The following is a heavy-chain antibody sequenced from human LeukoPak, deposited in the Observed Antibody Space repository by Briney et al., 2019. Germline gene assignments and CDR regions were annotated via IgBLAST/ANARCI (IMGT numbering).Heavy chain of an antibody. CDR1: GGSISSYY. CDR2: IYYSGST. Sequence: SETLSLTCTVSGGSISSYYWSWIRQPPGKGLEWIGYIYYSGSTYYNPSLKSRVTISVDTSKNQFSLKLSSVTAADTAVYYCARQMRRGGGNWIDPWGQGTLVTVSS. D-gene: IGHD2-21*01. V-gene: IGHV4-59*08. J-gene: IGHJ5*02. CDR3: ARQMRRGGGNWIDP.